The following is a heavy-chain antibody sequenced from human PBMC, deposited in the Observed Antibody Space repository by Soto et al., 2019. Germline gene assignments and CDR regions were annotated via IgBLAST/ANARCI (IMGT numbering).Heavy chain of an antibody. Sequence: ASVKVSCKASGYTFTSYGISWVRQAPGQGLEWMGWISAYNGNTNYAQKLQGRVTMTTDTSTSTAYMELRSLRSDDTAVYYCARVVRQYYYDSSGYYAPYYYYGMDVWGQGTTVT. J-gene: IGHJ6*02. V-gene: IGHV1-18*04. D-gene: IGHD3-22*01. CDR3: ARVVRQYYYDSSGYYAPYYYYGMDV. CDR1: GYTFTSYG. CDR2: ISAYNGNT.